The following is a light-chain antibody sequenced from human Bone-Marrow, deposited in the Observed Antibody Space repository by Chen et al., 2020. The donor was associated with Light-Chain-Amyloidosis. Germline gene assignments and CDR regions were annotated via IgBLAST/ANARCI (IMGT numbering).Light chain of an antibody. J-gene: IGLJ1*01. CDR2: EVT. CDR1: SSDVGGDNH. V-gene: IGLV2-14*01. CDR3: SSYTITNTLV. Sequence: QSALTQPASASGSPAQSITIPCTGTSSDVGGDNHVAWYQQHPDNAPKLMIYEVTNRPSWVPDRFSGSKSDNTASLTISGLQTEDEADYFCSSYTITNTLVFGSGTRVTVL.